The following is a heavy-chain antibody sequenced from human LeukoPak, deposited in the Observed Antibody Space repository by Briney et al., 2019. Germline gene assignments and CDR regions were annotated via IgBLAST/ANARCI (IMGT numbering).Heavy chain of an antibody. Sequence: ASVKVSCKASGYTFTSYDINWVRQATEQGLEWMGWMNPNSGNTGYAQKFQGRVTMTRNTSISTAYMDLSSLRSEDTAVYYCAAHSKYYYYYGMDVWGQGTTVTVSS. CDR2: MNPNSGNT. J-gene: IGHJ6*02. CDR1: GYTFTSYD. D-gene: IGHD4-11*01. CDR3: AAHSKYYYYYGMDV. V-gene: IGHV1-8*01.